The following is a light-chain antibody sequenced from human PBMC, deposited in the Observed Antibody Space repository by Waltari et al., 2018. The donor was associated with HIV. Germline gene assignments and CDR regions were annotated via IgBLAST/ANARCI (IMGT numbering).Light chain of an antibody. CDR2: GVS. V-gene: IGLV2-14*01. CDR3: SAYTMSGSLV. Sequence: QSALTQPASLSGSPGQSITITCSGTGSDIGLSDLVSWYRQEPGKAPPLLIYGVSNRPSEISRRFSGSKARTTASLTISALQADDEGDYYCSAYTMSGSLVFGGGTKLTVL. CDR1: GSDIGLSDL. J-gene: IGLJ2*01.